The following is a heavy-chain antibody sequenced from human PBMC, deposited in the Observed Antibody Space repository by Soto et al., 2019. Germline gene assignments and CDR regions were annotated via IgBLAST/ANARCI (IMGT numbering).Heavy chain of an antibody. CDR2: ISYDGSNK. CDR3: ARECSVILIFDY. J-gene: IGHJ4*02. D-gene: IGHD2-15*01. V-gene: IGHV3-30-3*01. CDR1: GFTFSLYA. Sequence: QVQLVESGGGVVQPGRALRLSCAASGFTFSLYAMHWVRPAPGKGLEWVAFISYDGSNKYYADSVKGRFTISRDNSIHPLYLQMNSLRGEDRVVYYCARECSVILIFDYWVQGALVTVSS.